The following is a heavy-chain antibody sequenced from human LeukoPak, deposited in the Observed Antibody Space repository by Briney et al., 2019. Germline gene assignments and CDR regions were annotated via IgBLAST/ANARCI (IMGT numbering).Heavy chain of an antibody. CDR2: IHGGGGLT. V-gene: IGHV3-23*01. CDR3: AKDQGNDYGDQLHS. J-gene: IGHJ4*02. Sequence: GGSLRLSCTASGVTSSSFAMGCVRHAPGKGLDCVSAIHGGGGLTYYAESVKGRFTISRDNSKNTVYLQMNGLRVEGSAVYFCAKDQGNDYGDQLHSWGQGTLVTVSS. CDR1: GVTSSSFA. D-gene: IGHD4/OR15-4a*01.